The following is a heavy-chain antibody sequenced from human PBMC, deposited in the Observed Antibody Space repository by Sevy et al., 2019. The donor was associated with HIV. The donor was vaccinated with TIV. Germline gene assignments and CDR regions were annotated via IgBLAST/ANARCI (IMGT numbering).Heavy chain of an antibody. CDR1: GFTFSKYS. V-gene: IGHV3-23*01. CDR2: FSFGCGRI. J-gene: IGHJ4*02. Sequence: RGSLRLSCAASGFTFSKYSMSWVRQAPGKGLEWVSTFSFGCGRINYADSVKGRFTISRDDSKNTLYLQMNSLRAEDTAVYYCAREGCTKPHDYWGQGTLVTVSS. CDR3: AREGCTKPHDY. D-gene: IGHD2-8*01.